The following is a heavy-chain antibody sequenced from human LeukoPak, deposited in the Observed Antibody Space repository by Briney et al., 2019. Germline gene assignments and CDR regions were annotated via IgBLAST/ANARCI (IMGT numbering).Heavy chain of an antibody. CDR3: ARDRYYYDSSGSFSV. J-gene: IGHJ4*02. D-gene: IGHD3-22*01. CDR2: INHSGST. CDR1: GGSFSGYY. V-gene: IGHV4-34*01. Sequence: SETLSLTCAVYGGSFSGYYWSWIRQPPGKGLEWIGEINHSGSTNYNPSLKSRVTISVDTSKNQFSLKLNSVTAADTAVYYCARDRYYYDSSGSFSVWGQGTLVTVSS.